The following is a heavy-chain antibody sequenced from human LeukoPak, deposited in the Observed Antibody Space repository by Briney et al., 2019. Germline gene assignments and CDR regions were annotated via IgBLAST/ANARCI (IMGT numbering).Heavy chain of an antibody. J-gene: IGHJ4*02. CDR1: VDSNNLYY. CDR2: IFYSGST. CDR3: ASSASAMAPFDS. D-gene: IGHD5-18*01. Sequence: SQTLCLTRCVSVDSNNLYYWPGATVPPARGLEGGVYIFYSGSTNSTSSRKGRVTISVDASKNQFSLKVSSVTAADTAVYYCASSASAMAPFDSWGQGTLVTVSS. V-gene: IGHV4-59*01.